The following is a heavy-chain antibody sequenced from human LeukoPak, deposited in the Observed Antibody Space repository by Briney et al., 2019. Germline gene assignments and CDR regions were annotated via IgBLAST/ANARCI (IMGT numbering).Heavy chain of an antibody. CDR3: ARGSFSNDAFGI. J-gene: IGHJ3*02. Sequence: PSETLSLTCTVSGGSISSYSWSWIRQPPGKGLEWIGYIYYSVSTNYNPSLKSRVTISVDTSRNQFSLKLSSVTAADTAVYYCARGSFSNDAFGIWGQGTMVTVSS. CDR1: GGSISSYS. V-gene: IGHV4-59*01. D-gene: IGHD2/OR15-2a*01. CDR2: IYYSVST.